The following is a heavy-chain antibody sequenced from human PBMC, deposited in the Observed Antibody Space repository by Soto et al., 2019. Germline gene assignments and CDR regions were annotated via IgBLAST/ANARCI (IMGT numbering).Heavy chain of an antibody. CDR3: ARDSGGAVAGTDYYYGMDV. V-gene: IGHV1-18*01. D-gene: IGHD6-19*01. J-gene: IGHJ6*02. Sequence: ASVKVSWKASGYTFTSYGISWVRQAPGQGLEWMGWISAYNGNTNYAQKLQGRVTMTTDTSTSTAYMELRSLRSDDTAVYYCARDSGGAVAGTDYYYGMDVWGQGTTVTVSS. CDR2: ISAYNGNT. CDR1: GYTFTSYG.